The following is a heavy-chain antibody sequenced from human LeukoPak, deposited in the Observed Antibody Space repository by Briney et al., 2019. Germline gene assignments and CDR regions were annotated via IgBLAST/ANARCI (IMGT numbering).Heavy chain of an antibody. V-gene: IGHV4-59*01. CDR2: IYYSGST. D-gene: IGHD6-13*01. CDR3: ARVGAAAGTSSSYYFDY. J-gene: IGHJ4*02. CDR1: GGSISSYY. Sequence: PSETLSLTCTVSGGSISSYYWSWIRQPPGKGLEWIGYIYYSGSTNCNPSLKSRVTISVDTSKNQFSLKLSSVTAADTAVYYCARVGAAAGTSSSYYFDYWGQGTLVTVSP.